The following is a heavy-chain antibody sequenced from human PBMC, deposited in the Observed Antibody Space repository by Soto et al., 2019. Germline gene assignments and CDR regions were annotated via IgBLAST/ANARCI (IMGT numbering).Heavy chain of an antibody. J-gene: IGHJ4*02. D-gene: IGHD2-15*01. CDR3: VRGGGYDSFDF. Sequence: SATQSITWSVSGVTMSYGAYSWNWIRQSPGTGLEWLSYISHLDTAGYDPSFRSLLSLSIDRTRNQFFLSLSSMTAADKAVYYCVRGGGYDSFDFWGQGIQVTVSS. V-gene: IGHV4-30-2*06. CDR1: GVTMSYGAYS. CDR2: ISHLDTA.